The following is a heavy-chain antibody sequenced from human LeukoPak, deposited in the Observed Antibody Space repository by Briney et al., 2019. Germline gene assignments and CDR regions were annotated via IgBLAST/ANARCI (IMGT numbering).Heavy chain of an antibody. V-gene: IGHV3-48*03. CDR2: ISSSGSTI. J-gene: IGHJ4*02. CDR3: ARGIAAAGSDY. CDR1: GFTFSSYE. Sequence: PGGSLRLSCAASGFTFSSYEMNWVRQAPGKGLEWVSYISSSGSTIYYAESVKGRFTISRDNAKNSPYLQMNSLRAEDTAVYYCARGIAAAGSDYWGQGTLVTVSS. D-gene: IGHD6-13*01.